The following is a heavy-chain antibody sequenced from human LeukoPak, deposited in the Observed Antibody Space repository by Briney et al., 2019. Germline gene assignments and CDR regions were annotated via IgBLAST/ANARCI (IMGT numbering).Heavy chain of an antibody. CDR1: GGSISSSYYY. J-gene: IGHJ4*02. CDR2: IYSSGST. CDR3: ARERATTATVVKGYFDY. D-gene: IGHD4-23*01. Sequence: SETLSLTCTVSGGSISSSYYYWGWIRQPPGKGLEWIGSIYSSGSTYYNPSLKSRVTISVDTSKNQFSLKLTSVTAADTAVYYCARERATTATVVKGYFDYRGQGTLVTVSS. V-gene: IGHV4-39*07.